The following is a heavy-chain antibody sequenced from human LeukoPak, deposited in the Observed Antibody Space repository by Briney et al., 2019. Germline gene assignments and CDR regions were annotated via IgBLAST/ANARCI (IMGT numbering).Heavy chain of an antibody. D-gene: IGHD3-3*01. CDR1: GASISSYY. Sequence: SETLSLTCTVSGASISSYYWSWIRKPPGKGREWIGYIYTSGTTDYHPSLKSRVTISEDTSKNQLSLRLSSVTAADTAVYFCARHVNDFWSVKNYFMDVWGKGTAVTVSS. CDR2: IYTSGTT. CDR3: ARHVNDFWSVKNYFMDV. V-gene: IGHV4-4*09. J-gene: IGHJ6*03.